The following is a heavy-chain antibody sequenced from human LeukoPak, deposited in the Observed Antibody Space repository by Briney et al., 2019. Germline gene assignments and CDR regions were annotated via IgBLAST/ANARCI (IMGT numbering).Heavy chain of an antibody. J-gene: IGHJ6*02. D-gene: IGHD5-12*01. CDR1: GYTFTNSG. Sequence: ASVKVSCKASGYTFTNSGISWVRQAPGQGLEWMGWISAYDGNTNYAQKLQGRLTMTTDRSTSTAYMELRSLGSDDTAMYYCARVDIVATIGRGAYYYYGMDVWGQGTTVTVSS. CDR2: ISAYDGNT. V-gene: IGHV1-18*01. CDR3: ARVDIVATIGRGAYYYYGMDV.